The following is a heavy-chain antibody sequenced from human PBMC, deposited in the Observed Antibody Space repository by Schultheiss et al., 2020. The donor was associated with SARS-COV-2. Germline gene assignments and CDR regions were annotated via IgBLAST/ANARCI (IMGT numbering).Heavy chain of an antibody. CDR1: GFTFSIYD. V-gene: IGHV3-30*03. CDR2: ISPDGNYK. J-gene: IGHJ4*02. Sequence: GGSLRLSCAASGFTFSIYDIHWVRQAPGKGPEWVAVISPDGNYKYYADSVQGRFTISRDNSKNTLYLQINSLRAEDTAVYYCARDNWGRPDAAVFDFWGQGTLVTVSS. D-gene: IGHD7-27*01. CDR3: ARDNWGRPDAAVFDF.